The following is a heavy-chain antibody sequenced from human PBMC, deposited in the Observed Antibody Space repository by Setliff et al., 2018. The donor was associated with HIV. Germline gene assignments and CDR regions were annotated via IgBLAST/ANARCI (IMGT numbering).Heavy chain of an antibody. Sequence: GASVKVSCKASATFTNVDIHWLRRATGQGLEWMGWMNPNSGVSGYGQKFQGRVTMTRDTSISTAYMELSSLISEDTAVYYCARGKGVGGVIITGGLDVWGQGTTVTVSS. CDR1: ATFTNVD. J-gene: IGHJ6*02. CDR3: ARGKGVGGVIITGGLDV. CDR2: MNPNSGVS. V-gene: IGHV1-8*01. D-gene: IGHD3-10*01.